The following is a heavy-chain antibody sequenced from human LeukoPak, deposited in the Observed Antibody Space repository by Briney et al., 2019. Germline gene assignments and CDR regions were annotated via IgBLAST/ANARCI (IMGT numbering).Heavy chain of an antibody. V-gene: IGHV3-7*01. CDR2: IKQDGIEK. D-gene: IGHD3-10*01. CDR3: ARLSAYYYGSYFYYYMDV. Sequence: GGSLRLSCAASGFTFSSYSMNWVRQAPGKGPEWVANIKQDGIEKYSVDSVKGRFTISRDNAKNSVYLQMNSLRAEDTALYYCARLSAYYYGSYFYYYMDVWGKGTTVTVSS. J-gene: IGHJ6*03. CDR1: GFTFSSYS.